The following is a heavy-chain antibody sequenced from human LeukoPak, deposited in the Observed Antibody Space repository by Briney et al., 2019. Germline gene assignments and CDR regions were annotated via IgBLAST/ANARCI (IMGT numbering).Heavy chain of an antibody. Sequence: GASVKVSCKVSGYTLTELSMHWVRQAPGKGLEWMGGFDPEDGETIYAQKFQGRVTMTEDTSTDTAYMELSSLRSEDTAVYYCAREHRIAAAGTGYFDLWGRGTLVTVSS. CDR1: GYTLTELS. J-gene: IGHJ2*01. D-gene: IGHD6-13*01. V-gene: IGHV1-24*01. CDR3: AREHRIAAAGTGYFDL. CDR2: FDPEDGET.